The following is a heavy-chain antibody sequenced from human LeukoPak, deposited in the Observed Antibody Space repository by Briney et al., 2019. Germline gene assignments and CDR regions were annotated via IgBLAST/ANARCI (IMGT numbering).Heavy chain of an antibody. CDR3: AGGTGVFDY. Sequence: SPTLSLTCAISGDSVSSNSAAWNWLRQSPSRGLEWLGRTYYRSKWYNDYAVSVKSRITINPDTSKNQFSLQLNSVTPEDTAVYYCAGGTGVFDYWGQGTLVTVSS. D-gene: IGHD7-27*01. CDR1: GDSVSSNSAA. J-gene: IGHJ4*02. CDR2: TYYRSKWYN. V-gene: IGHV6-1*01.